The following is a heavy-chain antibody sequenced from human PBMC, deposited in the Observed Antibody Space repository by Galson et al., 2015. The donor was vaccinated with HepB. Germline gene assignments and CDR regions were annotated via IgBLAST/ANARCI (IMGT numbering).Heavy chain of an antibody. CDR2: IHHSGSA. D-gene: IGHD1-14*01. Sequence: TLSLTCSVSGGSTTSGTYYWSWIRQYPEKGLEWIGYIHHSGSAYYIPSLKSRITMSVDTSRNQISLKLTSVTAADTAVYYCARGPPGGPEFDYWGQGILVTVSS. V-gene: IGHV4-31*03. CDR3: ARGPPGGPEFDY. J-gene: IGHJ4*02. CDR1: GGSTTSGTYY.